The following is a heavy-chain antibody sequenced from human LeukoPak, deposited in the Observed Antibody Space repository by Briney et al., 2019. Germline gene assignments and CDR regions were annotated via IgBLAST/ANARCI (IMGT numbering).Heavy chain of an antibody. V-gene: IGHV1-18*01. D-gene: IGHD6-19*01. CDR1: GYTFTSVG. Sequence: ASVKVSCKASGYTFTSVGITWVRRAPGQGLEWMGWISPYNGNTRYAQKFQGRVAMTTDTSTTTAYMELRGLRFNDTAVYCCARAGPGSGWYFDYWGQGTLVTVSS. CDR3: ARAGPGSGWYFDY. CDR2: ISPYNGNT. J-gene: IGHJ4*02.